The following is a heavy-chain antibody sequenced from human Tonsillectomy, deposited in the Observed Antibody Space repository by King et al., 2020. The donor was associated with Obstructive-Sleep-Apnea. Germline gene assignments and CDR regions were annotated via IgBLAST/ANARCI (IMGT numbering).Heavy chain of an antibody. J-gene: IGHJ4*02. Sequence: VQLVESGGGLVKPGGSLRLSCAASGFTFSSYSMNWVRQAPGKGLEWVSSISSSSSYIYYADSVKGRFTIPRDNAKNSLYLQMNSLRAEDTAVYYCARYYYDSSGYYYPFDYWGQGTLVTVSS. CDR1: GFTFSSYS. CDR2: ISSSSSYI. CDR3: ARYYYDSSGYYYPFDY. D-gene: IGHD3-22*01. V-gene: IGHV3-21*01.